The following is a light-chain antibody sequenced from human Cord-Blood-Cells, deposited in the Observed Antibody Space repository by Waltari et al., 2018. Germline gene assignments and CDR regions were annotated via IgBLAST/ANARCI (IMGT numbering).Light chain of an antibody. V-gene: IGLV2-23*02. CDR2: EFS. CDR1: SSDVGSYTL. Sequence: QSALTQPASVSGSPGQSITISCTGTSSDVGSYTLVSWYQQHPGKAPKLMIYEFSKLPSGVSNRFSGSKSGNTASLTISGLQAEDEADYYCCSYAGSSTFVVFGGGTKLTVL. CDR3: CSYAGSSTFVV. J-gene: IGLJ2*01.